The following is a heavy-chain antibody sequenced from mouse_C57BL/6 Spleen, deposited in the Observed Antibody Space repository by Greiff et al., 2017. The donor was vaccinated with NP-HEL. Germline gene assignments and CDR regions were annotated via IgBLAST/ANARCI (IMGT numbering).Heavy chain of an antibody. CDR2: IHPNSGST. CDR1: GYTFTSYW. J-gene: IGHJ4*01. D-gene: IGHD2-12*01. V-gene: IGHV1-64*01. CDR3: ARPPLHYYAMDY. Sequence: QVQLQQPGAELVKPGASVKLSCKASGYTFTSYWMHWVKQRPGQGLEWIGMIHPNSGSTNYNEKFKSKATLTVDKSSSTAYMQLSSLTSEDSAVYYCARPPLHYYAMDYWGQGTSVTVSS.